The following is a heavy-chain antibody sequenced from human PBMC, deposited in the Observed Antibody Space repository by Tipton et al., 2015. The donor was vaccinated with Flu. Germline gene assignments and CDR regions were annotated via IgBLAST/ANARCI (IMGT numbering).Heavy chain of an antibody. CDR3: ARDVKFGDFEDGFYFDY. D-gene: IGHD2-21*02. CDR2: IYYSGDT. CDR1: GGSISAGGYY. Sequence: LRLSCSVSGGSISAGGYYYSWIRHLPGKGLEWIGQIYYSGDTYYNPSLRSRVTISVDMSKNQFPLKLTSVTAADTAVYYCARDVKFGDFEDGFYFDYWGHGIRVTVSS. J-gene: IGHJ4*01. V-gene: IGHV4-31*02.